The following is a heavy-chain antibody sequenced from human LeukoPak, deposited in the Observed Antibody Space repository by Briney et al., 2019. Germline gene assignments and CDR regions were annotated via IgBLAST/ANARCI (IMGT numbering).Heavy chain of an antibody. CDR1: GFTFSSYS. D-gene: IGHD3-22*01. V-gene: IGHV3-48*02. Sequence: GGSLRLSCVASGFTFSSYSMNWVRQAPGKGLEWVSYISSSGTTIYFADSLKGRFTISRDNAKNSLYLQMNSLRDEDTAVYYCARAIYDSSVFGDYGGQETRVTVSS. CDR3: ARAIYDSSVFGDY. CDR2: ISSSGTTI. J-gene: IGHJ4*02.